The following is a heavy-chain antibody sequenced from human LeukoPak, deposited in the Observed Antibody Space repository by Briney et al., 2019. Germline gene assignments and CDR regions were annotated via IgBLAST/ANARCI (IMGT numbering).Heavy chain of an antibody. J-gene: IGHJ4*02. D-gene: IGHD3-10*01. CDR1: GFTFSDYY. Sequence: GGSLRLSCAASGFTFSDYYMSWIRQAPGKGLEWVSYISSSGSTIYYADSVKGRFTISRDNSKNTLYLQMNSLRAEDTAVYYCAKTIGSGSPFDYWGQGTLVTVSS. V-gene: IGHV3-11*04. CDR3: AKTIGSGSPFDY. CDR2: ISSSGSTI.